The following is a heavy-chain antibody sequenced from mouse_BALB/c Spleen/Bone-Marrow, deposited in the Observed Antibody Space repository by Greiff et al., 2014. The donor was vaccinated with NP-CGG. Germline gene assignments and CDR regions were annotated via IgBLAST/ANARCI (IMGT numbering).Heavy chain of an antibody. Sequence: VNLVESGPGLVAPSQSLSITCTVSGFSLTSYGVHWVRQPPGKGLEWLGVIWAGGSTNYNSALMSRLSISKDNSKSQVFLKMNSLQTDDKAMYYCARVYLWYFDVWGAGTTVTVSS. CDR1: GFSLTSYG. V-gene: IGHV2-9*02. CDR2: IWAGGST. D-gene: IGHD2-3*01. CDR3: ARVYLWYFDV. J-gene: IGHJ1*01.